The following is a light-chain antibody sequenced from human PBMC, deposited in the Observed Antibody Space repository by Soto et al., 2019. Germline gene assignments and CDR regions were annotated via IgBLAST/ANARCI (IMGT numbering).Light chain of an antibody. CDR3: QQRSNWPPT. Sequence: EIVLTQSPATLSLSPGERATLSCRASQSVSSYLACYQQKPCQAPRLLIYDASNRATGIPARFSGSGSGTDFTLPISSLEPEDFEVYYCQQRSNWPPTFGPGTKVDIK. CDR2: DAS. J-gene: IGKJ3*01. CDR1: QSVSSY. V-gene: IGKV3-11*01.